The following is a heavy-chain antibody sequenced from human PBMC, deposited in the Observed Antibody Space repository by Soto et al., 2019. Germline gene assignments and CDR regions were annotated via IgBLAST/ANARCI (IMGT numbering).Heavy chain of an antibody. CDR1: GGTFSSYA. V-gene: IGHV1-69*06. D-gene: IGHD3-22*01. CDR3: ARDWGDSSGYYCYS. CDR2: IIPIFGTA. J-gene: IGHJ4*02. Sequence: SVKVSCKASGGTFSSYAISWLRQAPGQGLEWMGGIIPIFGTANYAQKFQGRVTITADKSTSTAYMELSSLRSEGTAVYYCARDWGDSSGYYCYSWGQGTLVTVS.